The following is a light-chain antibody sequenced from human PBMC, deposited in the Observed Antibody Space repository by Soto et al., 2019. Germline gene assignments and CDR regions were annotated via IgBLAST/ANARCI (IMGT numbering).Light chain of an antibody. Sequence: IQLTQSPSSLSASVGDRVTITCRASQGISSYLAWNQQKPGKAPKLLIYAASTLQSGVPSRSSGSGSGTDFTLTISSLQPEDFATYYCQQLNSYPLTFGGGTKVDIK. CDR1: QGISSY. CDR3: QQLNSYPLT. V-gene: IGKV1-9*01. J-gene: IGKJ4*01. CDR2: AAS.